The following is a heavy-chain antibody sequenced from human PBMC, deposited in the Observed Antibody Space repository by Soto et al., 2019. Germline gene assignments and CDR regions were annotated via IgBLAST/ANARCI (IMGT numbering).Heavy chain of an antibody. J-gene: IGHJ3*02. CDR2: ISGSGGST. CDR1: GFTFSSYA. CDR3: AKDNWGEVATRLDAFDI. V-gene: IGHV3-23*01. D-gene: IGHD5-12*01. Sequence: PGRSLRLSCAASGFTFSSYAMSWVRQAPGKGLEWVSAISGSGGSTYYADSVKGRFTISRDNSKNTLYLQMNSLRAEDTAVYYCAKDNWGEVATRLDAFDIWGQGTMVTVSS.